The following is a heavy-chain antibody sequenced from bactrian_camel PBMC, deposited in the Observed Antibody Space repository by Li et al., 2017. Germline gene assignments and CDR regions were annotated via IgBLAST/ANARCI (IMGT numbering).Heavy chain of an antibody. J-gene: IGHJ4*01. D-gene: IGHD5*01. CDR1: GLTFDDYA. CDR3: AAGAVPGCTFWPNDYHH. V-gene: IGHV3S61*01. Sequence: HVQLVESGGGLVQAGGSLRLSCTVSGLTFDDYAMAWFRRVPGKEREGVSSINERGDMIDYADSVKGRFTISRDNAKRTVYLQMDSLQPEDAAMYYCAAGAVPGCTFWPNDYHHWGQGTQVTVS. CDR2: INERGDMI.